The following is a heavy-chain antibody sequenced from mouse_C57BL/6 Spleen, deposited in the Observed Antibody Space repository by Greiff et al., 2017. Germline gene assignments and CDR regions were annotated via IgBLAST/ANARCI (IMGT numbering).Heavy chain of an antibody. Sequence: VQLQQSGAELVKPGASVKLSCKASGYTFTSYWMHWVKQRPGRGLEWIGRIDPNSGGTKYNEKFKSKATLTVDKPSRTAYMQLSSLTSEDSAVYYCARSTTVVAPYFDYWGQGTTLTVSS. D-gene: IGHD1-1*01. CDR1: GYTFTSYW. CDR2: IDPNSGGT. V-gene: IGHV1-72*01. CDR3: ARSTTVVAPYFDY. J-gene: IGHJ2*01.